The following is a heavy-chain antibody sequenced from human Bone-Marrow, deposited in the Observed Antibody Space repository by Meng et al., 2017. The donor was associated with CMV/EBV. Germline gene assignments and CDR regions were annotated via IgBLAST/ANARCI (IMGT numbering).Heavy chain of an antibody. CDR2: IYSGGSST. Sequence: GGSLRLSCAASGFTFSSYAMSWVRQAPGKGLEWVSVIYSGGSSTYYADSVKGRFTISRDNSKNTLYLQMNSLRAEDTAVYYCARDTYGSGSNFDFWGQGTLVTVSS. CDR3: ARDTYGSGSNFDF. D-gene: IGHD3-10*01. J-gene: IGHJ4*02. CDR1: GFTFSSYA. V-gene: IGHV3-23*03.